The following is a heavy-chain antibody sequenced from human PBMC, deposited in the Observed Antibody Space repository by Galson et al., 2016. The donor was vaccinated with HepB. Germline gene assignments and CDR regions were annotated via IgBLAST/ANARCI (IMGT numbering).Heavy chain of an antibody. CDR2: IRQDGSDK. Sequence: SLRLSCAASGFTLTNYWMSWVRQTPGKGLEWVASIRQDGSDKYHVDSVRGRFTISRDTAKESLYLQMNSVRVEDTAIYYCAKGVPTGGAFDYWGQGTLVTVAS. CDR1: GFTLTNYW. V-gene: IGHV3-7*05. CDR3: AKGVPTGGAFDY. D-gene: IGHD1-26*01. J-gene: IGHJ4*02.